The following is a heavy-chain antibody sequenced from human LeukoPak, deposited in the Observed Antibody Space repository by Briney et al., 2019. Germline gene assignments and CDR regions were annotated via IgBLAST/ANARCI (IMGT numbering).Heavy chain of an antibody. J-gene: IGHJ4*02. Sequence: GESLKISCKGSGYKFINFWIGWVRQMPGKGLEWMGIINPADSDARYSPSFQGQVTISADKSFTTAYLQWSSLKASDTAMYYCARSVSYCVGDCYPFDYWGQGTLVTVSS. CDR1: GYKFINFW. D-gene: IGHD2-21*02. CDR2: INPADSDA. CDR3: ARSVSYCVGDCYPFDY. V-gene: IGHV5-51*01.